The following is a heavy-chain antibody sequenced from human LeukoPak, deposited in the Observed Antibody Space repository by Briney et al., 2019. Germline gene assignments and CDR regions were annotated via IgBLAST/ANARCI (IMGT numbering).Heavy chain of an antibody. D-gene: IGHD6-19*01. CDR3: ARDEEQLNI. CDR1: GFTFSRHC. CDR2: IKENGNEK. J-gene: IGHJ3*02. V-gene: IGHV3-7*04. Sequence: GGSLRPSCGASGFTFSRHCMSWVRQAPGKGLEWVAKIKENGNEKFYADSVKGRFTISRDNAKNSLFLQMASLTVDDTAVYYCARDEEQLNIWGQGTMVTVSS.